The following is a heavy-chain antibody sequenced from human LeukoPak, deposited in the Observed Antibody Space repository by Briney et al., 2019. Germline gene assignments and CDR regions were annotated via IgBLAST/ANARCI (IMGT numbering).Heavy chain of an antibody. D-gene: IGHD3-22*01. CDR3: ARTRYYYDSSGYYPSYYYYYGMDV. CDR2: IYHSGST. V-gene: IGHV4-30-2*01. CDR1: GGSISSGGYS. Sequence: SETLSLTCAVSGGSISSGGYSWSWIRQPPGKGLEWIGYIYHSGSTYYNPSLKSRVTISVDRSKNQFSLKLSSVTAADTAVYYCARTRYYYDSSGYYPSYYYYYGMDVWGQGTTVTVSS. J-gene: IGHJ6*02.